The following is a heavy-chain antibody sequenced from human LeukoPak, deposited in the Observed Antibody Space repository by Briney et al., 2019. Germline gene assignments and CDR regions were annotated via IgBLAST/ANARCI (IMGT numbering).Heavy chain of an antibody. D-gene: IGHD3-10*01. CDR3: AREGYYGSGSPPSLYFDY. CDR2: IYSGGGT. V-gene: IGHV3-NL1*01. Sequence: GGSLRLSCAASGFTFSSYAMHWVRQAPGKGLEWVSVIYSGGGTYYADSVKGRFTISRDNSRSTLYLQMNSLRPEDTAIYYCAREGYYGSGSPPSLYFDYWGQGTLVTVSS. CDR1: GFTFSSYA. J-gene: IGHJ4*02.